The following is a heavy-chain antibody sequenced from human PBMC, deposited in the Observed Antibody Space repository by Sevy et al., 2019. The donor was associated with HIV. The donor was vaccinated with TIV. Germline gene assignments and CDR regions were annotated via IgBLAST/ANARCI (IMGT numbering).Heavy chain of an antibody. CDR1: GFSFSDYD. Sequence: GGSLRLSCAASGFSFSDYDMHWVRQAPGKGLDWVAVISHDERYKNYAESVKVRFTISRDNFKNTLFLQMDSLRPEDTAVYFCARLVSCGGDCYYVDSWGQEPWSPSPQ. CDR3: ARLVSCGGDCYYVDS. CDR2: ISHDERYK. D-gene: IGHD2-21*02. V-gene: IGHV3-30*01. J-gene: IGHJ4*01.